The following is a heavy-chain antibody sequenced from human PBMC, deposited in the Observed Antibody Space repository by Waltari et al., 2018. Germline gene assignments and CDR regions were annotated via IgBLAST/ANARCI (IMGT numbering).Heavy chain of an antibody. J-gene: IGHJ3*02. CDR1: GSSFTSYW. V-gene: IGHV5-51*01. CDR3: ARPTIELERLVWPSAFDI. D-gene: IGHD1-1*01. CDR2: IYPGDSDT. Sequence: EVQLVQSGAEVKKPGESLKISCKGSGSSFTSYWIGWVRQMPGKGLEWMGIIYPGDSDTRYSPSFQGQVTISADKSISTAYLQWSSLKASDTAMYYCARPTIELERLVWPSAFDIWGQGTMVTVSS.